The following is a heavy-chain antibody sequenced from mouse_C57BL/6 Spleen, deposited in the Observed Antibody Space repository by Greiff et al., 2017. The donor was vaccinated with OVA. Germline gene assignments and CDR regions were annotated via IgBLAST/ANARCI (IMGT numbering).Heavy chain of an antibody. CDR3: ARTYYYGRSYEYFDV. J-gene: IGHJ1*03. Sequence: EVHLVESGPGLVKPSQSLSLTCSVTGYSITSGYYWNWIRQFPGNKLEWMGYISYDGSNNYNPSLKNRISITRDTSKNQFFLKLNSVTTEDTATYYCARTYYYGRSYEYFDVWGTGTTVTVSS. CDR1: GYSITSGYY. V-gene: IGHV3-6*01. CDR2: ISYDGSN. D-gene: IGHD1-1*01.